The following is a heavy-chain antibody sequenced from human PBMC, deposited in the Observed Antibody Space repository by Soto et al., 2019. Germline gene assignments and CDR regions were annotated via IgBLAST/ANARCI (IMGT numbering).Heavy chain of an antibody. D-gene: IGHD1-26*01. CDR1: GGSISSGGYY. CDR3: ASQHSGSYYSWFDP. CDR2: IYYSGST. V-gene: IGHV4-31*03. Sequence: SETLSLTCTVSGGSISSGGYYWSWIRQHPGKGLEWIGYIYYSGSTYYNPSLKSRVTISVDTSENQFSLKLSSVTAADTAVYYCASQHSGSYYSWFDPWGQGTLVTVSS. J-gene: IGHJ5*02.